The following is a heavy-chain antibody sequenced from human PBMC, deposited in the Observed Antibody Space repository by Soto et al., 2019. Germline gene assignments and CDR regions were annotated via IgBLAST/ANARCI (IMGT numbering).Heavy chain of an antibody. Sequence: QGLLVQSGAEVKKPVSSVNVSCKASGYIFNNYGLSWVRQAPGQGLEWVGGIIPIFGRAKYGRRWQGRVSITADENTATAFMELRSLRPEDMAVYICATVPFLYGDYYYFSFQLDVWGEGTTITVSS. CDR1: GYIFNNYG. CDR3: ATVPFLYGDYYYFSFQLDV. D-gene: IGHD4-17*01. J-gene: IGHJ6*04. CDR2: IIPIFGRA. V-gene: IGHV1-69*01.